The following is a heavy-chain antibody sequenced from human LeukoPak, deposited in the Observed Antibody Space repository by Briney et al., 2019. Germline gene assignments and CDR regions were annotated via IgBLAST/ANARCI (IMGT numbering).Heavy chain of an antibody. D-gene: IGHD3-16*01. CDR1: GYTFTSYG. Sequence: GASVKVSCKASGYTFTSYGISWVRQAPGQGLEWMGRINPNSGGTNYAQKFQGRVTMTRDTSISTAYMELSRLRSDDTAVYYCARGSNYDYASTLDYWGQGTLVTVSS. CDR2: INPNSGGT. V-gene: IGHV1-2*06. CDR3: ARGSNYDYASTLDY. J-gene: IGHJ4*02.